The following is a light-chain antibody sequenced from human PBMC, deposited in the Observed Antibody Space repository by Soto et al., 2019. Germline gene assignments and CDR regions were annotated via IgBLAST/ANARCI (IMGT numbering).Light chain of an antibody. CDR2: DVS. CDR3: GSYTTASTRV. V-gene: IGLV2-14*03. J-gene: IGLJ1*01. CDR1: SSDIGYYDY. Sequence: QSALTQPASVSGSPGQSSTISCTGTSSDIGYYDYVSWYQQHPCKAPKLMVFDVSNRRAGVSNRFSGSKSGNTASLTISGFQPEDEAVYYCGSYTTASTRVFGTGTKVTVL.